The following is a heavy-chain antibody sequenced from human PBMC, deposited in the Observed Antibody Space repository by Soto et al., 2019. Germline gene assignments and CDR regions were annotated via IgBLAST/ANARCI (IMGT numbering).Heavy chain of an antibody. V-gene: IGHV4-4*02. Sequence: QVQLQESGPGLVKPSGTLSVTCAVSDGSISTSDWWNWVRQPPGKGLEWIGEINHSGSTNYNPSLKSRLTMTADKSKNHFSLRLTSVTAADTAEYYCTRGRDYGSAPAFDPWGQGTLVTVSS. D-gene: IGHD3-10*01. CDR1: DGSISTSDW. J-gene: IGHJ5*02. CDR3: TRGRDYGSAPAFDP. CDR2: INHSGST.